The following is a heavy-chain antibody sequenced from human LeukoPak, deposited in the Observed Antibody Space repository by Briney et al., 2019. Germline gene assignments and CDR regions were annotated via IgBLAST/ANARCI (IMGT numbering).Heavy chain of an antibody. D-gene: IGHD3-9*01. CDR2: IIPIFGTA. V-gene: IGHV1-69*13. Sequence: SVKVSCKASGGTFSSYAISWVRQAPGQGLEWMGGIIPIFGTANYAQKFQGRVTITADESTSTAYMELSSLRSEDTAVYYCTIRYFDWLSLGYWGQGTLVTVSS. CDR3: TIRYFDWLSLGY. CDR1: GGTFSSYA. J-gene: IGHJ4*02.